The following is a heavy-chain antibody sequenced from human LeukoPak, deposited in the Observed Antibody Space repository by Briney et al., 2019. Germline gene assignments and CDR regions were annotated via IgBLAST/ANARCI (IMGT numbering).Heavy chain of an antibody. D-gene: IGHD3-22*01. Sequence: GGSLRLSCATSGFSFSSYAMSWVRQAPGKGLEWVSAMSSSDDGTYYADSVKGRFTISRDNSKNTVHLQMNSLRAEDTAMYYCARRAGDYSHPYDYWGQGTLVTVSS. CDR2: MSSSDDGT. CDR3: ARRAGDYSHPYDY. J-gene: IGHJ4*02. CDR1: GFSFSSYA. V-gene: IGHV3-23*01.